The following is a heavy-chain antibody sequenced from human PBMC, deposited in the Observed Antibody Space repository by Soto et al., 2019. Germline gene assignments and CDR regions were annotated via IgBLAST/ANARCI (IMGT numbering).Heavy chain of an antibody. V-gene: IGHV3-23*01. CDR1: GFTFSSCA. D-gene: IGHD6-19*01. Sequence: LRLSCAASGFTFSSCAMGWVRQAPGKGLEWVSEISGSYATNYADSVKGRFTISRDNSKNTLYLQLNSLRAEDTAIYYCAKGRIAVAGLFDYWGQGTLVTVSS. CDR2: ISGSYAT. CDR3: AKGRIAVAGLFDY. J-gene: IGHJ4*02.